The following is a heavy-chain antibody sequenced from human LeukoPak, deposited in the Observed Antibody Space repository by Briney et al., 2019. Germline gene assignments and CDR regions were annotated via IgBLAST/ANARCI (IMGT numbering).Heavy chain of an antibody. Sequence: SETLSLTCTVSSGSISRYYRSWIRQPPGKGLEWIGYIYYTGSTNYNPSLKSRVTISVDTSKNQFSLNLSSVTAADTAVYYCARHGPYLGRLGWFDPWGQGTLVTVSS. CDR3: ARHGPYLGRLGWFDP. D-gene: IGHD1-26*01. J-gene: IGHJ5*02. CDR2: IYYTGST. CDR1: SGSISRYY. V-gene: IGHV4-59*08.